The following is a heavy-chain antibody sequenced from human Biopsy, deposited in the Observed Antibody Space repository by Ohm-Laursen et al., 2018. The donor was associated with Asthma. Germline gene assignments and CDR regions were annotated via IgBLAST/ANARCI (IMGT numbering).Heavy chain of an antibody. D-gene: IGHD5-12*01. CDR1: GFMFRSFG. J-gene: IGHJ4*02. CDR2: ISYDGNHK. Sequence: SLRLSCAAFGFMFRSFGMHWVRQAPGKGLEWVAVISYDGNHKFCEDSVKGRSTISRDNSKNTLYLQMNSLRTEDTAVYYCAKRRGYSGHDNDYWGQGTLVIVSS. CDR3: AKRRGYSGHDNDY. V-gene: IGHV3-30*18.